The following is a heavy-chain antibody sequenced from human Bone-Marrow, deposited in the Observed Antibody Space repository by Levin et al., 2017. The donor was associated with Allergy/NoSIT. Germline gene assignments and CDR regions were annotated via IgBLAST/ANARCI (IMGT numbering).Heavy chain of an antibody. V-gene: IGHV3-33*01. J-gene: IGHJ4*02. CDR1: GFTFSSYG. CDR2: IWYDGSNK. D-gene: IGHD3-22*01. CDR3: ARGRYYYDSSGYFDY. Sequence: LSLTCAASGFTFSSYGMHWVRQAPGKGLEWVAVIWYDGSNKYYADSVKGRFTISRDNSKNTLYLQMNSLRAEDTAVYYCARGRYYYDSSGYFDYWGQGTLVTVSS.